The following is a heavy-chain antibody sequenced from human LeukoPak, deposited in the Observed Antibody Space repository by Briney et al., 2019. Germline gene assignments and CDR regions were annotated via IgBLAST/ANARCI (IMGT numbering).Heavy chain of an antibody. V-gene: IGHV4-34*01. D-gene: IGHD3-22*01. CDR1: SGSFSGYY. J-gene: IGHJ4*02. CDR2: INHSVGT. Sequence: SETLSLTCSVYSGSFSGYYWSWIRQPPGKGLEWIGEINHSVGTNYNPSLKSRVTMSLDTSKNQFSLKLSSVTAADTAVYYCARGGRSYDSSGYYFGIDYWGQGTLVTVSS. CDR3: ARGGRSYDSSGYYFGIDY.